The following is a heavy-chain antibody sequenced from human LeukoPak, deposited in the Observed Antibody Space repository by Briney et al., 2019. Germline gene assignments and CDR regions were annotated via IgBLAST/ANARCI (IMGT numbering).Heavy chain of an antibody. Sequence: GASVKVSCKASGYTFTSYGISWVRQAPGQGLEWMGWISAYNGNTNYAQKLQGRVTMTTDTSTSTAYMELRSLRADDTAVYYCARDEGYCYDSSGYYYWLDPWGQGTLVTVSS. CDR3: ARDEGYCYDSSGYYYWLDP. V-gene: IGHV1-18*01. J-gene: IGHJ5*02. CDR1: GYTFTSYG. CDR2: ISAYNGNT. D-gene: IGHD3-22*01.